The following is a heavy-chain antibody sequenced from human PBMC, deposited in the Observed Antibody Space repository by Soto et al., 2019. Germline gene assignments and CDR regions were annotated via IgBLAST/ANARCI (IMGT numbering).Heavy chain of an antibody. V-gene: IGHV1-69*18. CDR2: IVPIFGTT. CDR1: GGTLSSIA. CDR3: ATATSMFRGSVADTPWLET. D-gene: IGHD3-10*01. Sequence: QVQLVQSGAEVRKPGSSVKVSCKASGGTLSSIAISWVRQAPGLGLVWMGRIVPIFGTTDNAQKFQGRVTITAVEATGRVYMEMTSLRSEDTAMYYCATATSMFRGSVADTPWLETWGQGTLVTVSS. J-gene: IGHJ5*02.